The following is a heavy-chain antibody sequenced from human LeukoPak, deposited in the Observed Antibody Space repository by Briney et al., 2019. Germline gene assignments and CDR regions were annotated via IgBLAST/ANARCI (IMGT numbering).Heavy chain of an antibody. CDR3: ARHTGYSSSWYCFDY. Sequence: SETLSLTCTVSGGSISSYYWSWIRQPPGKGLEWIGYIYYSGSTNYNPSLKSRVTISVDTSKNQFSLKLSSVTAADTAVYYCARHTGYSSSWYCFDYWGQGTLFTVSS. J-gene: IGHJ4*02. CDR2: IYYSGST. D-gene: IGHD6-13*01. CDR1: GGSISSYY. V-gene: IGHV4-59*01.